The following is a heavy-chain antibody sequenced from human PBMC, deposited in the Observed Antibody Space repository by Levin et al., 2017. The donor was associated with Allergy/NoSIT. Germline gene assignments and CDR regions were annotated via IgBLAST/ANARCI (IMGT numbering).Heavy chain of an antibody. V-gene: IGHV3-23*01. CDR1: GIALSDYA. CDR3: AKLNLRDETNR. J-gene: IGHJ5*02. CDR2: IKGGNGGT. D-gene: IGHD1-20*01. Sequence: GGSLRLSCAASGIALSDYAISWVRQAPGKGLEWVSGIKGGNGGTYYADSVKGRFTVSRDISKNTLYLQISGLRVDDTGIYYCAKLNLRDETNRWCQGTLVTVSS.